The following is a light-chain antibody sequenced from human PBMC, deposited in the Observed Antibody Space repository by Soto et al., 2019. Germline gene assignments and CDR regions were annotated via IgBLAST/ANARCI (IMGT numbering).Light chain of an antibody. CDR2: AAS. J-gene: IGKJ4*01. V-gene: IGKV1-9*01. CDR1: QDISSH. Sequence: IQLTQSPSSLSASVGDSVTITCRASQDISSHLAWYQQKPGEAPKVLIYAASTLESGIPSRFSGSGSGTDFTLTISSLQAEDFATYYCQQVKSFLPLAFGGGTKVEIK. CDR3: QQVKSFLPLA.